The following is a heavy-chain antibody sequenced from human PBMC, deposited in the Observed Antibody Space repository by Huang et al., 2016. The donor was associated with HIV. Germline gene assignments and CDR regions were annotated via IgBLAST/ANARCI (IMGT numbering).Heavy chain of an antibody. V-gene: IGHV5-51*01. D-gene: IGHD5-18*01. J-gene: IGHJ4*02. CDR3: ARQVDGFRSHFDF. CDR1: GYGFSSYW. CDR2: IYPRDSEP. Sequence: EVLLVQSGAELKEPGESLKISCKASGYGFSSYWIGWVRQKPGKGLEWMGIIYPRDSEPKDSPSFDGHVTISADKSTRTAYLQWESLKAPDTAIYFCARQVDGFRSHFDFWGQGTLVSVSS.